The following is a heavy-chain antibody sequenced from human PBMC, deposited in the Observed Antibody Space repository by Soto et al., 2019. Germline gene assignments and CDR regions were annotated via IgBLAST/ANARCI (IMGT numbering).Heavy chain of an antibody. Sequence: LSLTCTVSGGSISSYYWSWIRQPPGKGLEWIGYIYYSGSTNYNPSLKSRVTISVDTSKNQFSLKLSSVTAADTAVYYCARAEMVYAISGAFDIWGQGTMVTVS. D-gene: IGHD2-8*01. CDR1: GGSISSYY. J-gene: IGHJ3*02. CDR3: ARAEMVYAISGAFDI. CDR2: IYYSGST. V-gene: IGHV4-59*01.